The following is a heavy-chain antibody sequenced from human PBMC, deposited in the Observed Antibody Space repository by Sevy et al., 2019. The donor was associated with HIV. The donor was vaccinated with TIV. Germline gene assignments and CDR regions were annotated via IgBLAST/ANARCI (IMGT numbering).Heavy chain of an antibody. CDR3: ARNLAIFGVQYGLDV. D-gene: IGHD3-3*01. J-gene: IGHJ6*02. V-gene: IGHV1-2*02. CDR1: GYMFTDFY. CDR2: INPDNGDT. Sequence: ASVKVSCKSTGYMFTDFYINWVRLAPGQGLEWVGWINPDNGDTDYGQKFQGRVTMTRDTSLSSAYMELSSLRSDDTAIYYSARNLAIFGVQYGLDVWGQGTSVTVSS.